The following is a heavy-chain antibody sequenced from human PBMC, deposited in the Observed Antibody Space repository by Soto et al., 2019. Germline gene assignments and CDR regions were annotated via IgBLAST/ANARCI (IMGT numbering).Heavy chain of an antibody. CDR3: VRLIGNSWLDF. CDR1: GDSVSSSSVT. V-gene: IGHV6-1*01. J-gene: IGHJ5*01. CDR2: TYYRSKWYN. Sequence: PSQTLSLTCAISGDSVSSSSVTWNWMRQSPSRGLEWLGRTYYRSKWYNDYAESVKSRITINPDTSKNQFSLHLNSVTPEDTAVYYCVRLIGNSWLDFWGQGTLVTVSS. D-gene: IGHD1-26*01.